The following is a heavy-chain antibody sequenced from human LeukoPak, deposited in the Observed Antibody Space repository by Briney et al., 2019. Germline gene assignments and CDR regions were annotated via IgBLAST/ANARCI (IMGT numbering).Heavy chain of an antibody. D-gene: IGHD2-15*01. CDR3: AREKGSGPDY. Sequence: GRSLGLSCVASGFTFSTYGMHWVRQAPGKGLEWVAIIWYDGSKEFYADSVKGRFTISRDNSKNSLYLQMSSLRADDSAIYYCAREKGSGPDYWGQGTLVTVSS. J-gene: IGHJ4*02. V-gene: IGHV3-33*01. CDR2: IWYDGSKE. CDR1: GFTFSTYG.